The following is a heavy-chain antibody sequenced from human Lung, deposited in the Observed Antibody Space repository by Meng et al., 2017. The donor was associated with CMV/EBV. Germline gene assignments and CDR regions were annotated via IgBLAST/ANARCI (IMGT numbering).Heavy chain of an antibody. CDR1: GGSFSGYY. CDR3: AENSYGYGR. CDR2: INHSGST. D-gene: IGHD5-18*01. J-gene: IGHJ4*02. Sequence: SETLSLTCSVYGGSFSGYYWSWIRQPPGKGLEWIGEINHSGSTNYNPSLKSRVTISVDTSKNQFSLKLSSVTAADTAVYYCAENSYGYGRWGQGTMVTVSS. V-gene: IGHV4-34*01.